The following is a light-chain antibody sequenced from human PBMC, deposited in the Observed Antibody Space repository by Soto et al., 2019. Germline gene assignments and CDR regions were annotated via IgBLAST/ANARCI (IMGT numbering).Light chain of an antibody. J-gene: IGKJ5*01. V-gene: IGKV3-20*01. CDR1: QSVSSNH. Sequence: EIVLTQSPGSLALSPRERATLSYRASQSVSSNHLAWYQKKPGQAPRIIIYGASSRATGIPDRFSGSGSGTDFTLTISRLEPEDFAVYYCQQYGSSPITFGQGTRLEIK. CDR3: QQYGSSPIT. CDR2: GAS.